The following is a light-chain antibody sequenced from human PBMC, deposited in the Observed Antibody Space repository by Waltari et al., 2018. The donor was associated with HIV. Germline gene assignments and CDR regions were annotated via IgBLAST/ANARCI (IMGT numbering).Light chain of an antibody. CDR2: HND. CDR1: GLGDKR. V-gene: IGLV3-21*04. J-gene: IGLJ3*02. Sequence: SYVLTQPPSVSVAPGRTATIACGGNGLGDKRLHWHQQKTGQAPGLVIHHNDARPAAISARLSGSVAGNTATVTITSVEFGDEADYYCHMGDSERSHWIFGGGTRLTVL. CDR3: HMGDSERSHWI.